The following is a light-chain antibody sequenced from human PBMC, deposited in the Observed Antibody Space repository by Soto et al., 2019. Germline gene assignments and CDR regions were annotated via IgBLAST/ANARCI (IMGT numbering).Light chain of an antibody. Sequence: AIRMTQSPSSLSASTRDRVTITCRASQGISSYLAWYQQKPGKAPKLLIYAASTLQSGVPSRFSGSGSGTEFTLTISCLQSEDFATYYCQQYYSYPLTFGGGTKVEIK. J-gene: IGKJ4*01. CDR2: AAS. CDR3: QQYYSYPLT. CDR1: QGISSY. V-gene: IGKV1-8*01.